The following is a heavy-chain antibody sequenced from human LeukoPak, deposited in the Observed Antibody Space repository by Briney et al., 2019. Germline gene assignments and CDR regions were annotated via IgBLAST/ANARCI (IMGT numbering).Heavy chain of an antibody. CDR1: GYSFTSYW. J-gene: IGHJ4*02. CDR2: IYPGDSDT. CDR3: ARSLCSSTSCYDY. V-gene: IGHV5-51*01. D-gene: IGHD2-2*01. Sequence: GESLKISCKGSGYSFTSYWIGWVRQMPGKGLEWMGIIYPGDSDTRYSPSFQGQVTISADKSISTAYLQWSSLEASDTAMYYCARSLCSSTSCYDYWGQGTLVTVSS.